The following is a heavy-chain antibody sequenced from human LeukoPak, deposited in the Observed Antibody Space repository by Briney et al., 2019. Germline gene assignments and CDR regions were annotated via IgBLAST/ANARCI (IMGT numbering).Heavy chain of an antibody. J-gene: IGHJ6*03. Sequence: GGSLRLSCAASGFTFSSYWTHWVRQAPGKGLVWVSRINSDGSSTSYADSVKGRFTISRDNAKNTLYLQMNSLRAEDTAVYYCARGHYYDFWSGYYSYYYYYYMDVWGKGTTVTVSS. CDR3: ARGHYYDFWSGYYSYYYYYYMDV. CDR2: INSDGSST. CDR1: GFTFSSYW. V-gene: IGHV3-74*01. D-gene: IGHD3-3*01.